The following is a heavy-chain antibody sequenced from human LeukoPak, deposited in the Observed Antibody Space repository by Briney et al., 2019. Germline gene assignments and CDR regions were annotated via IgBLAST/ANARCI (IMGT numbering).Heavy chain of an antibody. V-gene: IGHV3-21*01. Sequence: GGSLRLSCAASGFTFSSYSMNWVRQAPGKGLEWVSSISSSSSYIYYADSVKGRFTISRDNAKNSLYLHMNSVRAEDTAVYYCARVRSGPNPGMDVWGQGTRVTVSS. CDR1: GFTFSSYS. D-gene: IGHD3-3*01. CDR2: ISSSSSYI. CDR3: ARVRSGPNPGMDV. J-gene: IGHJ6*02.